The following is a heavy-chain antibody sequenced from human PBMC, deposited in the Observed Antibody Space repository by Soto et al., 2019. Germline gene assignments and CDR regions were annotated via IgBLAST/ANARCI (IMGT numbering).Heavy chain of an antibody. J-gene: IGHJ4*02. CDR2: IDWDDDK. V-gene: IGHV2-70*04. D-gene: IGHD3-22*01. CDR3: ARMGTYYDSSGYWGYYFDY. Sequence: SGPTLGNPTQTLTLTCTFSGFSLSPSGMRVSWIRQPPGKALEWLARIDWDDDKFYSTSLKTRLTISKDTSKNQVVLTMTNMDPVDTATYYCARMGTYYDSSGYWGYYFDYWGQGTLVTVSS. CDR1: GFSLSPSGMR.